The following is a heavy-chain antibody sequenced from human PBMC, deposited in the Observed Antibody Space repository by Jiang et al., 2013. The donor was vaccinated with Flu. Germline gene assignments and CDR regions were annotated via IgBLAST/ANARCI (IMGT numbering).Heavy chain of an antibody. J-gene: IGHJ4*02. Sequence: FSSYAMHWVRQAPGKGLEWVAVISYDGSNKYYADSVKGRFTISRDNSKNTLYLQMNSLRAEDTAVYYCAREAYTTFDYWGQGTLVTVSS. CDR1: FSSYA. D-gene: IGHD1-26*01. CDR3: AREAYTTFDY. V-gene: IGHV3-30-3*01. CDR2: ISYDGSNK.